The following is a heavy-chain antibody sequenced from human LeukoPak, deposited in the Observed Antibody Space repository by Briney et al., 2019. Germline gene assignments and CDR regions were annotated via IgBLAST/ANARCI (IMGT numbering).Heavy chain of an antibody. CDR3: ARRETDYVWGSYHYYFDY. CDR2: IYPGDSDT. CDR1: GYSSTSYW. Sequence: PGESLKISCKGSGYSSTSYWIGWVRPLPGKGLEWMGIIYPGDSDTRYSPSFQGQVTISADKSISTAYLQWSSLKASDTAMYYCARRETDYVWGSYHYYFDYWGQGTLVTVSS. D-gene: IGHD3-16*01. J-gene: IGHJ4*02. V-gene: IGHV5-51*01.